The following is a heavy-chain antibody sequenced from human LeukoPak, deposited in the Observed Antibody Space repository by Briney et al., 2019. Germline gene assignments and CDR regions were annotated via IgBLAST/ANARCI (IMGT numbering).Heavy chain of an antibody. CDR1: GGSISSYY. V-gene: IGHV4-59*01. CDR3: ARAQKRLGIDWFDP. Sequence: SETLSLTCTVSGGSISSYYWSWIRQPPGKGLEWIGYIYYSGSTNYNPSLKSRVTISVDTSKNPFSLKLSSVTAADTAVYYCARAQKRLGIDWFDPWGQGTLVTVSS. D-gene: IGHD3-16*01. J-gene: IGHJ5*02. CDR2: IYYSGST.